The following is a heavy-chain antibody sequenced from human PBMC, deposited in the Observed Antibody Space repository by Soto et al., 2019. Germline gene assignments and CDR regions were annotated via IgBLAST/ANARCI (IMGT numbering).Heavy chain of an antibody. CDR3: ARPRGYSYGFDY. Sequence: QVQLVQSGAEVKKPGASVKVSCKASGYTFTSYGISWVRQAPGQGLEWMGWISAYNGNTNYAQKPQGRINMTTDHTPNKAYQGLRSLRSDDTAVYYCARPRGYSYGFDYWGQGTLVTVSS. CDR1: GYTFTSYG. D-gene: IGHD5-18*01. CDR2: ISAYNGNT. V-gene: IGHV1-18*01. J-gene: IGHJ4*02.